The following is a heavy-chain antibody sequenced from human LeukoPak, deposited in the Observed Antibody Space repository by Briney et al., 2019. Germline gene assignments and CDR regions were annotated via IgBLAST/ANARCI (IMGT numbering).Heavy chain of an antibody. D-gene: IGHD5-12*01. CDR1: GGSISSSSYY. V-gene: IGHV4-39*01. J-gene: IGHJ4*02. Sequence: SETLSLTCTVSGGSISSSSYYWGWSRQPPGKGLEWIGSIYYSGSTYYNPSLKSRVPISVDTSKNQFSLKPSYVTAADTAVYYCARLRLQVATINFDYWGQGTLVTVSS. CDR3: ARLRLQVATINFDY. CDR2: IYYSGST.